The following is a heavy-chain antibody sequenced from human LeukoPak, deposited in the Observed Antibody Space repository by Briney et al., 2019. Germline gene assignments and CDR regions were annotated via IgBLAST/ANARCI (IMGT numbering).Heavy chain of an antibody. Sequence: GESLKISCKASGYTFTSYDINWVRQATGQGLEWMGWMNPNSGNTGYAQKFQGRVTMTRNTSISTAYMELSSLRSEDTAVYYCARGPRTAATLPDYWGQGTLVTVSS. D-gene: IGHD2-15*01. CDR3: ARGPRTAATLPDY. CDR1: GYTFTSYD. V-gene: IGHV1-8*01. CDR2: MNPNSGNT. J-gene: IGHJ4*02.